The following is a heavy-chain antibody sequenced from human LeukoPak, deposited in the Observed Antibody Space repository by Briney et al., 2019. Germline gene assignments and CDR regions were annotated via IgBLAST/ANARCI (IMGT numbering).Heavy chain of an antibody. CDR2: IYYSGST. V-gene: IGHV4-59*12. D-gene: IGHD2/OR15-2a*01. Sequence: SETLSLTCTVSGGSISSYYWSWIRQPPGKGLEWIGYIYYSGSTNYNPSLKSRVTISVDTSKNQFSLKLSSVTAADTAVYYCARDFSGLNYYYYMDVWGKGTTVTVSS. CDR1: GGSISSYY. J-gene: IGHJ6*03. CDR3: ARDFSGLNYYYYMDV.